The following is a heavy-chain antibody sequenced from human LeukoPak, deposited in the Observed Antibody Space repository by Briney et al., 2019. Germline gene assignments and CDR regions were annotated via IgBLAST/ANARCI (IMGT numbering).Heavy chain of an antibody. V-gene: IGHV4-39*01. Sequence: NPSETLSLTCTVSGGSISSSSYYWGWIRQPPGKGLEWIGSIYYSGSTYYNPSLKSRVTISVDTSKNQFSLKLSSVTAADTAVYYCARHRGYYGSPSKVDSWGKGTLVTVPS. CDR1: GGSISSSSYY. D-gene: IGHD3-10*01. CDR2: IYYSGST. J-gene: IGHJ5*01. CDR3: ARHRGYYGSPSKVDS.